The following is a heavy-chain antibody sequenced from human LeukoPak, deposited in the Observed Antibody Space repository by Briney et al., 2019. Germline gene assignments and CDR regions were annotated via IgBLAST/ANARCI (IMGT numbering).Heavy chain of an antibody. D-gene: IGHD5-18*01. V-gene: IGHV3-30*04. CDR1: GFTFSSYV. J-gene: IGHJ6*02. Sequence: GGSLRLSCAASGFTFSSYVMHWVRQAPGKGLEWVAVISYDGSNKYYADSVKGRFTISRDNSKNTLYLQMNSLRAEDTAVYYCARVDTAMVSYYYYYGMDVWGQGTTVTVSS. CDR2: ISYDGSNK. CDR3: ARVDTAMVSYYYYYGMDV.